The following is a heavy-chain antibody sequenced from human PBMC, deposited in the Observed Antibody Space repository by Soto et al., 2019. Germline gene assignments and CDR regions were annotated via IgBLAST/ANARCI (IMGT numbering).Heavy chain of an antibody. V-gene: IGHV4-30-2*01. CDR2: IYHSGST. D-gene: IGHD5-12*01. CDR3: AAGGGLPRYY. J-gene: IGHJ4*02. Sequence: SETLSLPCTVSGGSISSGGYYWSWIRQHPGKGLEWIGYIYHSGSTYYNPSLKSRVTISVDRSKNQFSLKLSSVTAADTAVYYCAAGGGLPRYYWGQGTLVTVPQ. CDR1: GGSISSGGYY.